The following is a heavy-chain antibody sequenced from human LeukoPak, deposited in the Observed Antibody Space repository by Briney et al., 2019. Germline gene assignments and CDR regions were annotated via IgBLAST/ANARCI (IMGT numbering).Heavy chain of an antibody. D-gene: IGHD6-13*01. CDR3: ARRGSSSWYYYFDY. Sequence: ASVKVSCKASGYAFTGYYMHLVRQAPGQGLEWMGWINPNSGGTNYAQKFQGWVTMTRDTSISTAYMELSRLRSDDMAVYYCARRGSSSWYYYFDYWGQGTLVTVSS. V-gene: IGHV1-2*04. CDR2: INPNSGGT. CDR1: GYAFTGYY. J-gene: IGHJ4*02.